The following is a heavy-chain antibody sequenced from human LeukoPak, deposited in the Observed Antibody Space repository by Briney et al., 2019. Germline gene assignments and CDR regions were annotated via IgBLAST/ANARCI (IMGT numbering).Heavy chain of an antibody. CDR1: GFTFSSYA. CDR3: AKNRGGGLHYYMDV. V-gene: IGHV3-23*01. D-gene: IGHD4-23*01. J-gene: IGHJ6*03. Sequence: GGSLRLSCAASGFTFSSYAMSWVRQAPGKGLEWVSVISGSGGTTYYADSVKGRFTISRDNPKNTLYLQMNSLRAEDTAVYYCAKNRGGGLHYYMDVWGKGTTVTVSS. CDR2: ISGSGGTT.